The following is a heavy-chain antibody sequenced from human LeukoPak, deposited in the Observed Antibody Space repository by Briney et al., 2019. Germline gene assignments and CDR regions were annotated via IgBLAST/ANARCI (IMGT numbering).Heavy chain of an antibody. CDR1: GGSFNGYY. Sequence: SETLSLTCAVYGGSFNGYYWSWIRQPPGKGLEWIGYIYYSGSTNYNPSLKSRVTISVDTSKNQFSLKLSSVTAADTAVYYCARDWGVSARPGYMDVWGKGTTVTVSS. J-gene: IGHJ6*03. D-gene: IGHD6-6*01. CDR2: IYYSGST. CDR3: ARDWGVSARPGYMDV. V-gene: IGHV4-59*01.